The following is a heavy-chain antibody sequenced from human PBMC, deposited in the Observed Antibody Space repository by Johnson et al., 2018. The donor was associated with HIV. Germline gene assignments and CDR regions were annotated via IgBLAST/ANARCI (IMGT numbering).Heavy chain of an antibody. CDR1: GFTVSSNY. J-gene: IGHJ3*01. CDR2: LYSGGST. Sequence: VQLVESGGGLVQPGGSLRLSCAASGFTVSSNYMTWVRQAPGKGLEWVSILYSGGSTYYADSVKGRFSISRDNSNSTLFLQMNSLRAEDTAMYYCAKDRFMFLENPVDGFDVWGEGTMVTLSS. D-gene: IGHD3-3*01. V-gene: IGHV3-66*02. CDR3: AKDRFMFLENPVDGFDV.